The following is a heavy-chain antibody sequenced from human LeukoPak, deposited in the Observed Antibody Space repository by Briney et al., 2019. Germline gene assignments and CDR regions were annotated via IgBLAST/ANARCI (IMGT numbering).Heavy chain of an antibody. CDR2: IYPGDSDT. CDR3: ARRSSGWYQDY. J-gene: IGHJ4*02. CDR1: GYSFTSYX. V-gene: IGHV5-51*01. D-gene: IGHD6-19*01. Sequence: GESLKISCKGSGYSFTSYXXXXXXQMPGKGLEWMGIIYPGDSDTRXSPSFQGQVTIXXDKSTSTAYLQWSSLKASDTAMYYCARRSSGWYQDYWGQGTLVTVSS.